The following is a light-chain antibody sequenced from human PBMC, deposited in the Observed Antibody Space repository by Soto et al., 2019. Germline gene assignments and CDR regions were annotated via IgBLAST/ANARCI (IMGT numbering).Light chain of an antibody. J-gene: IGLJ1*01. Sequence: QSALTQPASVSGSPGQSITISCTGTSSDVGGYNYVSWYQQHPGKAPKLVIYEVTKRPSGVSNRFSGSKFGNTASLTISGLQAEDEADYSCCSFAGSYTYVFGTGTKVTVL. CDR3: CSFAGSYTYV. CDR2: EVT. CDR1: SSDVGGYNY. V-gene: IGLV2-14*01.